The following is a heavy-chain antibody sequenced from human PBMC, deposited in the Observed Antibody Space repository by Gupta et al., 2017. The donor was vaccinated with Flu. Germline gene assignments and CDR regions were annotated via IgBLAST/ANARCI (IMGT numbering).Heavy chain of an antibody. CDR3: AKDRSASWEIFDY. CDR1: GFTFDDYA. J-gene: IGHJ4*02. V-gene: IGHV3-9*01. CDR2: IDWNSGSI. Sequence: EVQLVESGGGLVQPGRSLRLSCAASGFTFDDYAMHWVRQVPGKGLEWVSGIDWNSGSIGYADPVKGRFTISRDNAKNSLYLQMNSLRADDTALYYCAKDRSASWEIFDYWGQGTLVTVSS. D-gene: IGHD2-2*01.